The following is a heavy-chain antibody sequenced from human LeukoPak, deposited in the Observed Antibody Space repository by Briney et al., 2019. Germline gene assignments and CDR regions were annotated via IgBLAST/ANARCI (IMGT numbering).Heavy chain of an antibody. Sequence: GGSLRLSCAASGFTFSSYWMRWVRQAPGKGLEWVANIKQDGSEKYYVDSVKGRFTISRDNAKNSLYLQMNSLRAEDTAVYYCARGGSSAMYNWFDTWGEGTLVTVSS. J-gene: IGHJ5*02. V-gene: IGHV3-7*03. CDR2: IKQDGSEK. D-gene: IGHD6-13*01. CDR3: ARGGSSAMYNWFDT. CDR1: GFTFSSYW.